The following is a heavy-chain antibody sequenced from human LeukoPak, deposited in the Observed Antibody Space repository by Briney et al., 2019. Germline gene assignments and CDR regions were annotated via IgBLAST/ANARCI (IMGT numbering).Heavy chain of an antibody. Sequence: GGSLRLSCAASGFTFSSFGMHWVRQAPGKGLEWVAVIWYDASNKYYADSVKGRFTISRDNSKNTLFLQMNCLRDDDMAVYYCVRGVGVSRFNYFDPWGQGTLVIVSS. CDR1: GFTFSSFG. J-gene: IGHJ5*02. D-gene: IGHD6-13*01. V-gene: IGHV3-33*01. CDR2: IWYDASNK. CDR3: VRGVGVSRFNYFDP.